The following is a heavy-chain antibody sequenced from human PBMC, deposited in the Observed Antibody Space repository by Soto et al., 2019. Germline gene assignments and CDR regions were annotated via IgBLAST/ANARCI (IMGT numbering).Heavy chain of an antibody. CDR2: ISSSSSYI. V-gene: IGHV3-21*01. CDR1: GFTFSSYS. J-gene: IGHJ6*02. Sequence: GGSLRLSCAASGFTFSSYSMNWVRQAPGKGLEWVSSISSSSSYIYYADSVKGRFTISRDNAKNSLYLQMNSLRAEDTAVYYCARDRRIAATNYYYGMDVWGQGTTVTVSS. CDR3: ARDRRIAATNYYYGMDV. D-gene: IGHD6-6*01.